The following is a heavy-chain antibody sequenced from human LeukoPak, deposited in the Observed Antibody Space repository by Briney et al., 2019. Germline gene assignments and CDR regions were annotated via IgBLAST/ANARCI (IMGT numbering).Heavy chain of an antibody. CDR1: GFSLSTYG. Sequence: PGASLRLSCAASGFSLSTYGVSWVRQPPGKGLEWVSGITGTGGSTYYADSVKGRFTVSRDTSKNTLYPQMNSLRAEDTAIYYCAKDHGTAVAGFYYWGQGTLVTVSS. CDR3: AKDHGTAVAGFYY. D-gene: IGHD6-19*01. V-gene: IGHV3-23*01. CDR2: ITGTGGST. J-gene: IGHJ4*02.